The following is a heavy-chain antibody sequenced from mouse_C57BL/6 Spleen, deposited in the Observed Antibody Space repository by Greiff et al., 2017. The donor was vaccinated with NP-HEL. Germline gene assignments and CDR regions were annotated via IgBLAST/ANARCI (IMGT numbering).Heavy chain of an antibody. D-gene: IGHD2-4*01. CDR2: INPNNGGT. Sequence: VQLQQSGPELVKPGASVKISCKASGYTFTDYYMNWVKQSHGKSLEWIGDINPNNGGTSYNQKFKGKATLTVDKSSSTAYMELRSLTSEDSAVYYCARRYYDYVAWFAYWGQGTLVPVSA. CDR1: GYTFTDYY. J-gene: IGHJ3*01. V-gene: IGHV1-26*01. CDR3: ARRYYDYVAWFAY.